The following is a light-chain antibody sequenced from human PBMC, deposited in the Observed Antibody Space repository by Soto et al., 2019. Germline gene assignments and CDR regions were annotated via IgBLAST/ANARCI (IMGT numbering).Light chain of an antibody. CDR2: LGS. CDR1: QSLLHSNGYNY. Sequence: DIVMTQSPLSLPVTPGEPASISCRSSQSLLHSNGYNYLDWYLQKPGQSPQLLIYLGSNRASGVPDRFSGSGSGTDFTLKISRVEDEDVGVYYCMQPLQTTSWTFGQGTKVDIK. J-gene: IGKJ1*01. CDR3: MQPLQTTSWT. V-gene: IGKV2-28*01.